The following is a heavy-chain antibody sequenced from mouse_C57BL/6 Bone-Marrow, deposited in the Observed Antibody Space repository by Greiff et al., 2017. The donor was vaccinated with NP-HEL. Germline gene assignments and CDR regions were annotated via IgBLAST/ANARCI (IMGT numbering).Heavy chain of an antibody. CDR2: ISSGGDYI. D-gene: IGHD2-4*01. Sequence: EVMLVESGEGLVKPGGSLKLSCAASGFTFSSCAMSWVRQTPEKRLEWVAYISSGGDYIYYADTVKGRFTISRDNARNTLYLQMSSLKSEDTAMYYCTRSLYDYDLWYFDVWGTGTTVTVSS. CDR1: GFTFSSCA. V-gene: IGHV5-9-1*02. J-gene: IGHJ1*03. CDR3: TRSLYDYDLWYFDV.